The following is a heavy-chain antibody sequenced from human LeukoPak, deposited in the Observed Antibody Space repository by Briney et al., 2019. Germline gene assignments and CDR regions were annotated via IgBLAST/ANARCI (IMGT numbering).Heavy chain of an antibody. J-gene: IGHJ3*02. CDR1: GGSISSGSYY. Sequence: SETLSLTCTVSGGSISSGSYYWSWIRQPAGKGLEWIGRIYTSGSTIYNPSLKSRVTISVDTSKNQFSLKLSSVTAADTAVYYCARTLFITIFGVVEYAFDIWGQGTMVTVSS. CDR2: IYTSGST. CDR3: ARTLFITIFGVVEYAFDI. V-gene: IGHV4-61*02. D-gene: IGHD3-3*01.